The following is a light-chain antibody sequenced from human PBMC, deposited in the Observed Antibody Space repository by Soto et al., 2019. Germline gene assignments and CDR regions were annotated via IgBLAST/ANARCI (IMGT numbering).Light chain of an antibody. V-gene: IGKV3-20*01. CDR3: QQYDRSPRT. CDR1: QSVSSN. J-gene: IGKJ1*01. Sequence: SPGERATLSCRASQSVSSNLAWYQQKPGQAPRLLIYGASSRAADIPDRFSGSGSGTDFTLTISRLDPEDFAVYYCQQYDRSPRTFGQGTKVDIK. CDR2: GAS.